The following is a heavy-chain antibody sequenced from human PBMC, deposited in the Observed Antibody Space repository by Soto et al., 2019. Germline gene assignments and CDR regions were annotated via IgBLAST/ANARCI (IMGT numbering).Heavy chain of an antibody. V-gene: IGHV1-18*04. CDR3: AREDSSGYLNWFDP. J-gene: IGHJ5*02. CDR1: GYTSTSYG. CDR2: ISAYNGNT. D-gene: IGHD3-22*01. Sequence: ASVKVSCKASGYTSTSYGISWVRQAPGQGLEWMGWISAYNGNTNYAQKLQGRVTMTTDTSTSTAYMELRSLRSDDTAVYYYAREDSSGYLNWFDPWGQGTLVTVSS.